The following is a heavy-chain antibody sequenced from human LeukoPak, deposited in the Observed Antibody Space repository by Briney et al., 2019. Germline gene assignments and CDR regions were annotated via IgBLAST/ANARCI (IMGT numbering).Heavy chain of an antibody. J-gene: IGHJ6*02. CDR3: ARSRDSSGPGVWGMDV. CDR2: INSDGSST. CDR1: GFTFSKYW. Sequence: GGSLRLSCAASGFTFSKYWIHWLRQAPGKGLVWVSRINSDGSSTSYADSVKGRSTISRDNAKNTLYLQMNSLRAEDTAVYYCARSRDSSGPGVWGMDVWGQGTTVTVSS. D-gene: IGHD6-19*01. V-gene: IGHV3-74*01.